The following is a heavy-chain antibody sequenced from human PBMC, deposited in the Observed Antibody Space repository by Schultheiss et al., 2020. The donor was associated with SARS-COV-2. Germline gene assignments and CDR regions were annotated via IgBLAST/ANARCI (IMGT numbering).Heavy chain of an antibody. CDR1: GFTFSSYA. D-gene: IGHD5-12*01. V-gene: IGHV3-23*01. Sequence: GGSLRLSCAASGFTFSSYAMSWVRQAPGKGLEWVSAISGSGGSTYYADSVKGRFTISRDNSKNTLYLQMNSLRAEDTAVYYCAKDLSPGIVATIVEYFDYWGKGTLVTVSS. CDR3: AKDLSPGIVATIVEYFDY. CDR2: ISGSGGST. J-gene: IGHJ4*02.